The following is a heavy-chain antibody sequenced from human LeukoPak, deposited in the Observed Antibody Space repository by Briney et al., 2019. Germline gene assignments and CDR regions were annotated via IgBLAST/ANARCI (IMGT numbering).Heavy chain of an antibody. CDR2: IYHSGST. CDR3: ARFSSSSTFFDY. D-gene: IGHD6-6*01. Sequence: PSETLSLTCTVSGGSISSGGYYWSWIRQPPGKGLEWIGYIYHSGSTYYNPSLKSRVTISVDGSKNQFSLKLSSVTAADTAVYYCARFSSSSTFFDYWGQGTLVTVSS. CDR1: GGSISSGGYY. V-gene: IGHV4-30-2*01. J-gene: IGHJ4*02.